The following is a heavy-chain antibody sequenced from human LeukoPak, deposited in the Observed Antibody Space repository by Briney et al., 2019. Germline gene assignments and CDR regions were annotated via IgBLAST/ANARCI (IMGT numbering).Heavy chain of an antibody. Sequence: PSVKVSCKASGYTFTSYYFNWVQQAPGQGLEWIGIINPSGGTTSYAQKFQGRVTTTRDTSTSTVYMEVSSLRYEDTAVYYCARDPGSYRAFDIWGQGTMVTVSS. CDR3: ARDPGSYRAFDI. CDR2: INPSGGTT. V-gene: IGHV1-46*01. D-gene: IGHD1-26*01. J-gene: IGHJ3*02. CDR1: GYTFTSYY.